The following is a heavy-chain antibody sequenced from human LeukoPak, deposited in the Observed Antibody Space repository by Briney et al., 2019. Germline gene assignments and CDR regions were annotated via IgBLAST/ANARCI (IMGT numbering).Heavy chain of an antibody. CDR1: GGSFSGYY. Sequence: PSETLSLTCAVYGGSFSGYYWSWIRQPPGKGLELIGEINHSGSTNYNPSLKSRVTISVDTSKNQFYLKLSSVTAADPAVYYCARRSIGSGSYNWFDPWGQGTLVTVSS. D-gene: IGHD3-10*01. J-gene: IGHJ5*02. CDR3: ARRSIGSGSYNWFDP. CDR2: INHSGST. V-gene: IGHV4-34*01.